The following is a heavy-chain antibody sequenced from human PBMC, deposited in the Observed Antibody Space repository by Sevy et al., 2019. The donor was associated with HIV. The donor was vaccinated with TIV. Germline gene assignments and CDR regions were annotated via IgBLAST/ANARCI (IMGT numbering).Heavy chain of an antibody. CDR2: ISWDGGST. J-gene: IGHJ6*02. Sequence: GGSLRLSCAASGFTFSNYTMHWVRQAPGKGLEWVSLISWDGGSTYYADSVKGRFTISRDNSKNSLYLQMNSLRTEDTALYYCAKGGRMQQLVYYYYGMDVWGQGTTVTVSS. CDR1: GFTFSNYT. D-gene: IGHD6-13*01. CDR3: AKGGRMQQLVYYYYGMDV. V-gene: IGHV3-43*01.